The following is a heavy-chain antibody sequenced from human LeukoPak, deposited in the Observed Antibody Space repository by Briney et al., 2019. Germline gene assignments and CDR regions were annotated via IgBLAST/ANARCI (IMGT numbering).Heavy chain of an antibody. V-gene: IGHV1-69*13. Sequence: SVKVSCKASGGTFSSYAISWVRQAPGQGLEWMGGIIPIFGTASYAQKFQGRVTITADESTSTAYMELSSLRSEDTAVYYCARGHIVVVTAIPNWFDPWGQGTLVTVSS. J-gene: IGHJ5*02. CDR1: GGTFSSYA. CDR2: IIPIFGTA. D-gene: IGHD2-21*02. CDR3: ARGHIVVVTAIPNWFDP.